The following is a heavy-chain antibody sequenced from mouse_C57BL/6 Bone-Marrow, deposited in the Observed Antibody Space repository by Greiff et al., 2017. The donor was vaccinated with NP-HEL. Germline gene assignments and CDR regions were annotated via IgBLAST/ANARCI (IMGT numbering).Heavy chain of an antibody. CDR3: ARGGDYYGSSLAY. Sequence: QVQLQQSGSELRSPGSSVKLSCKDFDSEVFPIAYMSWVRQKPGHGFEWIGGILPSIGRTIYGEKFEDKATLDADTLSNTAYLELNSLTSEDSAIYYCARGGDYYGSSLAYWGQGTLVTVSA. V-gene: IGHV15-2*01. CDR2: ILPSIGRT. CDR1: DSEVFPIAY. J-gene: IGHJ3*01. D-gene: IGHD1-1*01.